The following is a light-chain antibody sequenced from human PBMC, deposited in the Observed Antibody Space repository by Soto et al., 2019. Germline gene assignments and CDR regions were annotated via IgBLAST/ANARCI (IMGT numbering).Light chain of an antibody. CDR3: QQYGSSLYT. CDR1: QSVSSSY. CDR2: GAS. J-gene: IGKJ2*01. Sequence: ETVMTQSPGTLSLSPVERATLSCMASQSVSSSYLAWYQQKPGQAPRLLIYGASSRATGIPDRFSGSGSGTDFTLTISRLEPEDFAVYYCQQYGSSLYTFGQGTKVDIK. V-gene: IGKV3-20*01.